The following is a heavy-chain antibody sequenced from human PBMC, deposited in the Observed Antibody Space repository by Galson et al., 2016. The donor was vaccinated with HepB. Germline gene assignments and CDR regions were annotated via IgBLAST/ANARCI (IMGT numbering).Heavy chain of an antibody. CDR1: DESFIDNY. CDR3: AGGLFLRRSGRDGYYGMDV. J-gene: IGHJ6*02. D-gene: IGHD3-10*01. Sequence: SETLSLTCSVSDESFIDNYWTWIRQPPGKGLEWIGEIDHSGGTNYNPSLKSRVTISVDTFKNQFSLHLSYVTAADTAVYYCAGGLFLRRSGRDGYYGMDVWGQGTTVTVSS. CDR2: IDHSGGT. V-gene: IGHV4-34*01.